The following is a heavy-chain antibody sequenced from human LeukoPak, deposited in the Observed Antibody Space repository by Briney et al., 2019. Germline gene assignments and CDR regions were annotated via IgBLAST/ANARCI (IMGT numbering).Heavy chain of an antibody. CDR2: ISSSGSPI. Sequence: GGSLRVSCAASGFRFSDYSMNWVRQAPGKGLEWISYISSSGSPIYYADSVKGRFTIARDNAKNSLFLQMNSLRAEDTAVYYCARVPRFSAIFGWGQGTTVTVSS. V-gene: IGHV3-48*01. CDR1: GFRFSDYS. J-gene: IGHJ6*02. D-gene: IGHD3-3*01. CDR3: ARVPRFSAIFG.